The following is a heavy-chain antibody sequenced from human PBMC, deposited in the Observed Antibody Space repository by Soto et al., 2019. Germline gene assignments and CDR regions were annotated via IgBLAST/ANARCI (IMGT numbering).Heavy chain of an antibody. CDR2: IYHSGSN. V-gene: IGHV4-4*02. D-gene: IGHD4-17*01. CDR1: GGSISSSNW. J-gene: IGHJ5*02. Sequence: QVQLQESGPGLVKPSGTLSLTCAVSGGSISSSNWWSWVRQPPGKGLEWIGEIYHSGSNNYNPSLTSRVTISVDKSKNQVSLKLTSVTAADTAVYYCARKEYDDYRRFDPWGQGTLVTVSS. CDR3: ARKEYDDYRRFDP.